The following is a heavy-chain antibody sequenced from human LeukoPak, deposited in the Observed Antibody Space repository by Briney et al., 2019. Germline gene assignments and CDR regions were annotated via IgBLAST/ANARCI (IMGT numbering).Heavy chain of an antibody. D-gene: IGHD2-15*01. CDR2: IYYSGST. V-gene: IGHV4-30-4*01. CDR3: AREDRQWWYPDY. CDR1: GGSISSGDYY. J-gene: IGHJ4*02. Sequence: SETLSLTCTVSGGSISSGDYYWSWIRQPPGKGLEWIGYIYYSGSTYYNPSLKSRVTISVDTSKNQFSLKLSSVTAADTAVYYCAREDRQWWYPDYWGQGTLVTVSS.